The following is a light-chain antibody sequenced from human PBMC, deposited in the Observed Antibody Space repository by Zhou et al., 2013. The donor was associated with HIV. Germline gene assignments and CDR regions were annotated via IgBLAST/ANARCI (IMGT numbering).Light chain of an antibody. Sequence: DIQMTQIPSTLSASVGDRVTITCRASQNIDRWLAWYQQKPGKAPKLLISKASHLESGVPSRFSGSGSGTEFTLTISSLQPDDFASYHCQQYSSYPWTFGQGTKVEI. V-gene: IGKV1-5*03. CDR1: QNIDRW. CDR3: QQYSSYPWT. J-gene: IGKJ1*01. CDR2: KAS.